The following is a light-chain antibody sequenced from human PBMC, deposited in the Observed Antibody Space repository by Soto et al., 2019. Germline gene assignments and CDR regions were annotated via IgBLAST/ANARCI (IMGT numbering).Light chain of an antibody. CDR2: KAS. CDR1: QDITSW. J-gene: IGKJ1*01. Sequence: IQMTQSPSSVSASLLDRVTITCRASQDITSWLAWYQQKPGKAPKLLIYKASTLKSGVPSRFSGSGSGTEFTLTISSLQPDDFATYYCQHYNSYSEAFGQGTKVDIK. CDR3: QHYNSYSEA. V-gene: IGKV1-5*03.